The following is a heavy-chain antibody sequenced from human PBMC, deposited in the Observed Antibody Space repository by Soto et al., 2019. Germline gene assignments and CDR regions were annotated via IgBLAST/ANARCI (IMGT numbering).Heavy chain of an antibody. D-gene: IGHD6-19*01. Sequence: LSLTCFVSGYSITAGGYYWSWIRHHPGKGLEWIGSFYSSGSIIYNPSLRSRVSISGDTSSNQFSMSLTSVTAADTARYYCARMYSSGSGWFHPWGQGTLVTVSS. CDR3: ARMYSSGSGWFHP. CDR2: FYSSGSI. V-gene: IGHV4-31*03. J-gene: IGHJ5*02. CDR1: GYSITAGGYY.